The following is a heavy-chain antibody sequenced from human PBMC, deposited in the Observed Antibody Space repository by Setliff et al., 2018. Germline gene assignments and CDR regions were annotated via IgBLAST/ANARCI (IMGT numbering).Heavy chain of an antibody. Sequence: SETLSLTCSVPGGSMTDFFWNWIRQPPGKGLEWIGDIDQSGSTNYNPSLKSRLTISVDTSKNQFSLSLSSVTAADTAVYYCAGGAFGSRWYVRPWFDPWGQGTLVTVSS. CDR3: AGGAFGSRWYVRPWFDP. CDR1: GGSMTDFF. V-gene: IGHV4-34*01. D-gene: IGHD6-13*01. CDR2: IDQSGST. J-gene: IGHJ5*02.